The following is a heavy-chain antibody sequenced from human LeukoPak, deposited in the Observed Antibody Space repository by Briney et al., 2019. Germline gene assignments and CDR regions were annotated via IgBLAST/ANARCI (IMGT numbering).Heavy chain of an antibody. D-gene: IGHD4-11*01. CDR2: IYYSGST. V-gene: IGHV4-30-4*08. CDR3: ARGGYSNYDGCYDY. CDR1: GGSISSGDYY. J-gene: IGHJ4*02. Sequence: SETLSLTCTVSGGSISSGDYYWSWIRQPPGKGLEWIGYIYYSGSTYYNPSLKSRVTISVDTSKNQFSLKLSSVTAADTAVYYCARGGYSNYDGCYDYWGQGTLVTVSS.